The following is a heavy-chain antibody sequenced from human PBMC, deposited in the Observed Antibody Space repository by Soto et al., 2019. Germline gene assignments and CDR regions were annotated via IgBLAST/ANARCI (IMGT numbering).Heavy chain of an antibody. Sequence: EVQLVESGGGLIQPGGSLRLSCAASGFTVNNNHMSWVRQAPGKGLEWVSIIYSGGTTYYADAVKGRFTISRDNSKNTLYLQMNSLRAEDTAVYYCLTAPVVWTYWGQGTLVTGSS. CDR3: LTAPVVWTY. V-gene: IGHV3-53*01. J-gene: IGHJ4*02. CDR2: IYSGGTT. D-gene: IGHD1-1*01. CDR1: GFTVNNNH.